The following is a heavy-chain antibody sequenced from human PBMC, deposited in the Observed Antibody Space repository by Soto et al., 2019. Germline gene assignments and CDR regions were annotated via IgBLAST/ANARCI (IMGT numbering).Heavy chain of an antibody. V-gene: IGHV3-74*01. D-gene: IGHD6-13*01. Sequence: PGGSLRPSCAASGFTFSSYWMHWVRQAPGKGLVWVSRINSDGSSTSYADSVKGRFTISRDNAKNTLYLQMNSLRAEDTAVYYCARARVIAAAGTNWFDPWGQGTLVTVSS. CDR1: GFTFSSYW. J-gene: IGHJ5*02. CDR2: INSDGSST. CDR3: ARARVIAAAGTNWFDP.